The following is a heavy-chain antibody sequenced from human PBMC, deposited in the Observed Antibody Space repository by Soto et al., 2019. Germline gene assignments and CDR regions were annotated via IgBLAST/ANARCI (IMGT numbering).Heavy chain of an antibody. D-gene: IGHD3-3*01. V-gene: IGHV1-69*02. CDR1: GGTFSSYT. J-gene: IGHJ6*03. CDR2: IIPILGIA. Sequence: SVKVSCKASGGTFSSYTISWVRQAPGQGLEWMGRIIPILGIANYAQKFQGRVTITADKSTSTAYMELSSLRSEDTAVYYCACNWSGYDLYYYYYYMDVWGRGTTVTVSS. CDR3: ACNWSGYDLYYYYYYMDV.